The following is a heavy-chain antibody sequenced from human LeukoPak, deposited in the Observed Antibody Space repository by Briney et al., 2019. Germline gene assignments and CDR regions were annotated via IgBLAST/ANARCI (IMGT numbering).Heavy chain of an antibody. CDR2: ITYSGDT. Sequence: SETLSLTCTVTGDSIFTTRYHWGWIRQPPGKGLEWIGSITYSGDTYENPSLESRVIISVDTSKNQFSLKLNSVTAADTAVYYCWRPRSAWFDAFDFWGQGTMVTGSS. D-gene: IGHD6-19*01. CDR3: WRPRSAWFDAFDF. J-gene: IGHJ3*01. V-gene: IGHV4-39*01. CDR1: GDSIFTTRYH.